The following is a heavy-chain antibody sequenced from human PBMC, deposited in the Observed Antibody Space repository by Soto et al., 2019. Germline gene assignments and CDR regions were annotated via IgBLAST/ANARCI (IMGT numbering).Heavy chain of an antibody. J-gene: IGHJ3*02. CDR3: ASNFPDQAECTNGVCHQSDAFDI. Sequence: QVQLVQSGAEVKKPGSSVKVSCKASGGTFSSYTISWVRQAPGQGLEWMGRIIPILGIANYAQKLQGRGTITADKSTRTAYMELRSLGSEDRAVYYFASNFPDQAECTNGVCHQSDAFDIGGRGTMVTVSS. CDR1: GGTFSSYT. V-gene: IGHV1-69*02. D-gene: IGHD2-8*01. CDR2: IIPILGIA.